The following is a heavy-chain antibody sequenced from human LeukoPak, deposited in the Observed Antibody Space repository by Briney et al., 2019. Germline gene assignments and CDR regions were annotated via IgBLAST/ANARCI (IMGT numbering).Heavy chain of an antibody. J-gene: IGHJ4*02. CDR1: GFTLSSDA. Sequence: GGSLRLSCAAYGFTLSSDAIHSVRQGPGKGLEWVSVISYDGSNIYYPDSVKGRFTISRDNSKNTLYLQMNSLRGEDTAVYYCARGSVPDYWGQGTLVTVSS. CDR2: ISYDGSNI. V-gene: IGHV3-33*05. CDR3: ARGSVPDY.